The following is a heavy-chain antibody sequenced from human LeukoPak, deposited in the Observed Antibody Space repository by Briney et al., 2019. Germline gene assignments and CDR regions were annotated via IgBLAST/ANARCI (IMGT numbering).Heavy chain of an antibody. CDR3: ARTPRGISYCSGGSCYFDY. V-gene: IGHV1-18*01. Sequence: ASVKVSCKASGYTFTSYGISWVRQAPGQGLEWMGWISAYNGNTNCAQKLQGRVTMTTDTSTSTAYMELRSLRSDDTAVYYCARTPRGISYCSGGSCYFDYWGQGTLVTVSS. CDR1: GYTFTSYG. CDR2: ISAYNGNT. J-gene: IGHJ4*02. D-gene: IGHD2-15*01.